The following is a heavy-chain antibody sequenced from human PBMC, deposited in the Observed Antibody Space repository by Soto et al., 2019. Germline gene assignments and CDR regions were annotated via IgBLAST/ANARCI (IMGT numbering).Heavy chain of an antibody. J-gene: IGHJ4*02. V-gene: IGHV1-18*01. CDR1: GYAFTTYG. CDR3: ARGRYGDY. Sequence: QVHLVQSGAEVKKPGASVKVSCQGSGYAFTTYGITWVRQAPGQGLEWMGWISAHNGNTNYAQKLQGRVTVTRDTPTSTAYMELRRLRYDDTVVYYFARGRYGDYWGQGALVSVPS. CDR2: ISAHNGNT. D-gene: IGHD1-1*01.